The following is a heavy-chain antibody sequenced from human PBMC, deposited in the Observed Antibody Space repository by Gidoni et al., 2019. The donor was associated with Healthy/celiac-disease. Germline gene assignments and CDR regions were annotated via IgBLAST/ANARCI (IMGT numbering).Heavy chain of an antibody. Sequence: QVHLVQSGAEVKTPGSSVKVSCKASGYTFTSYGISWVRQAPGQGLEWMGWISAYNGNTNDEQKVQGRVTMTTDTATSTAYMELRRLRSDDTAVYYWARVGVRFLEWLLRFDYWGQGTLVTVSS. CDR2: ISAYNGNT. CDR1: GYTFTSYG. D-gene: IGHD3-3*01. CDR3: ARVGVRFLEWLLRFDY. V-gene: IGHV1-18*01. J-gene: IGHJ4*02.